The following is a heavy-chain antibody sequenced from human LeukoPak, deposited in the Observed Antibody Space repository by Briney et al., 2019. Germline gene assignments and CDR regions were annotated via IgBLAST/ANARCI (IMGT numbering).Heavy chain of an antibody. Sequence: PSETLSLTCAVSGGSISSSHWWSWVRQPPGKGLEWIGEIYHSGSTNYNPSLKSRVTITVDKSKNQFSLKLSSVTAADTAVYYCASLHYDILTGYHYFDYWGQGTLVTVSS. V-gene: IGHV4-4*02. D-gene: IGHD3-9*01. CDR3: ASLHYDILTGYHYFDY. CDR2: IYHSGST. J-gene: IGHJ4*02. CDR1: GGSISSSHW.